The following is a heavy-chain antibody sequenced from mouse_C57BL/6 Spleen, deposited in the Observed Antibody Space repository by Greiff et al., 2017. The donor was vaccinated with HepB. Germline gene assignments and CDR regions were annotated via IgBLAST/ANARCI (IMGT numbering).Heavy chain of an antibody. CDR2: ISGGGGNT. CDR1: GFTFSSYT. V-gene: IGHV5-9*01. D-gene: IGHD2-3*01. Sequence: EVMLVESGGGLVKPGGSLKLSCAASGFTFSSYTMSWVRQTPEKRLEWVATISGGGGNTYYPDSVKGRFTISRDNAKNTLYLQMSSLRSEDTALYYCARPYYDGYSFDYWGQGTTLTVSS. J-gene: IGHJ2*01. CDR3: ARPYYDGYSFDY.